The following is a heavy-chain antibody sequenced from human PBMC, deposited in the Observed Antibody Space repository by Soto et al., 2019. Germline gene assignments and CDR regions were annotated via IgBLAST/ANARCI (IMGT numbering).Heavy chain of an antibody. CDR2: IYYSGST. Sequence: QVQLQESGPGLVKPSETLSLTCTVSGGSISSYYWSWIRQPPGKGLEWIGYIYYSGSTNYNPSLKHRVTISVDTSKNQFSLKLSSVTAADTAVYYCARAPRGNYGYPSYFDYWGQGTLVTVSS. D-gene: IGHD3-10*01. V-gene: IGHV4-59*01. CDR1: GGSISSYY. CDR3: ARAPRGNYGYPSYFDY. J-gene: IGHJ4*02.